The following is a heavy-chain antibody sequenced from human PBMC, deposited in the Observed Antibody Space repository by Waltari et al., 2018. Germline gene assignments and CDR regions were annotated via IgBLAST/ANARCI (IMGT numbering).Heavy chain of an antibody. CDR3: VRDEPGDGLDY. CDR1: GFTFSTYW. D-gene: IGHD7-27*01. V-gene: IGHV3-74*03. CDR2: IESDERRT. Sequence: EVQLVESGGALVQPGGSLRLSCATSGFTFSTYWMHWVRQAPGRGLMWVAHIESDERRTTYAESVKGRFTISRDNAKNTVYLQMNSLRDDDTAVYYCVRDEPGDGLDYWGQGTLVTVSS. J-gene: IGHJ4*02.